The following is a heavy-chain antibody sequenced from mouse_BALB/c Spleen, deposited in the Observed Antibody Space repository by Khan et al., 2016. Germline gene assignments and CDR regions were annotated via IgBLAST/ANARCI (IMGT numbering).Heavy chain of an antibody. CDR3: ARARGSSLDY. V-gene: IGHV3-2*02. Sequence: EVQLQESGPGLVKPSQSLSLTCTVTGYSITSDYAWNWIRQFPGNKLEWMGYISYSGSTSYNPSLKSRISITRDTSKNQFFLQLNSVTTEDTATSYCARARGSSLDYWGQGTTLTVSS. CDR2: ISYSGST. D-gene: IGHD1-1*01. J-gene: IGHJ2*01. CDR1: GYSITSDYA.